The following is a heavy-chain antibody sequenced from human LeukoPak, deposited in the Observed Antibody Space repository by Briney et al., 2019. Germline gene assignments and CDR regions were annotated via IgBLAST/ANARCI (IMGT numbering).Heavy chain of an antibody. CDR3: AKDPMYYYDSSGYIDY. Sequence: GGSLRLSCAASGFTFSSYAMSWVRQAPGKGLEWVSAISGRGGSTYYADSVKGRFTISRDNSKNTLYLQMNSLRAEDTAVYYCAKDPMYYYDSSGYIDYWGQGTLVTVSS. CDR2: ISGRGGST. V-gene: IGHV3-23*01. J-gene: IGHJ4*02. D-gene: IGHD3-22*01. CDR1: GFTFSSYA.